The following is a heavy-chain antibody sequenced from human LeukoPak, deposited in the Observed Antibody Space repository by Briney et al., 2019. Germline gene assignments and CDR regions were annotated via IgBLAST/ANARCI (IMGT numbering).Heavy chain of an antibody. Sequence: GGSLRLSCAASGFTVSSNYMSWVRQAPGKGLEWVSVIYSGGSTYYADSVKGRFTISRGNSKNTLYLQMNSLRAEDTAVYYCARDAWELDFDYWGQGTLVTVSS. V-gene: IGHV3-66*01. D-gene: IGHD1-26*01. CDR1: GFTVSSNY. J-gene: IGHJ4*02. CDR3: ARDAWELDFDY. CDR2: IYSGGST.